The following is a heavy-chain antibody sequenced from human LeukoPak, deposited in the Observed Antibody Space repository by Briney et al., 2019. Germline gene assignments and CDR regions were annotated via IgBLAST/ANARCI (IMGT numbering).Heavy chain of an antibody. CDR3: AKASTVTTRNYFDY. CDR2: ISSSSSYI. CDR1: GFTFSSYS. J-gene: IGHJ4*02. D-gene: IGHD4-17*01. V-gene: IGHV3-21*01. Sequence: PGGSLRLSCAASGFTFSSYSMNWVRQAPGKGLEWVSSISSSSSYIYYADSVKGRFTISRDNAKNSLYLQMNSLRAEDTAVYYCAKASTVTTRNYFDYWGQGTLVTVSS.